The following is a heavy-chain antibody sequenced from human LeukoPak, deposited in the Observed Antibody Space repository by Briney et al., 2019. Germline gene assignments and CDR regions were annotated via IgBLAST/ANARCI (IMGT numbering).Heavy chain of an antibody. CDR1: GFTFSSYW. D-gene: IGHD3-3*01. Sequence: GGSLRLSCAASGFTFSSYWMSWVRQAPGKGLEWVANIKQDGSEKYYVDSVKGRFTISGDNAKNSLYLQMNSLRAEDTAVYYCARDALYYDFWSGYHNWFDPWGQGTLVTVSS. V-gene: IGHV3-7*01. CDR3: ARDALYYDFWSGYHNWFDP. J-gene: IGHJ5*02. CDR2: IKQDGSEK.